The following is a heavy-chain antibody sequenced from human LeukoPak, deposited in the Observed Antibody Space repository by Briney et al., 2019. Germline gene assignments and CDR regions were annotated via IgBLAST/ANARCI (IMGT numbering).Heavy chain of an antibody. V-gene: IGHV3-48*03. J-gene: IGHJ6*03. D-gene: IGHD6-19*01. Sequence: GGSLRLSCAASGFTFSSYEMNWVRQAPGKGLEWVSYISSSGSTIYYADSVKGRFTISRDNAKNSLYLQMNSLRAEDTAVYYCARGGGLGIAVAGLTYYYYYMDVWGKGTTVTISS. CDR3: ARGGGLGIAVAGLTYYYYYMDV. CDR1: GFTFSSYE. CDR2: ISSSGSTI.